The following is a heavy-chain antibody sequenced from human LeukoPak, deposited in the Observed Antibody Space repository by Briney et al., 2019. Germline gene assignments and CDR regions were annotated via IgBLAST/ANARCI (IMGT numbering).Heavy chain of an antibody. V-gene: IGHV4-59*01. CDR2: IYYSGST. CDR3: ARPRRGYSYGYDY. D-gene: IGHD5-18*01. J-gene: IGHJ4*02. CDR1: GYSISSYY. Sequence: SETLSLTCTVSGYSISSYYWSWIRQHPGKGLEWIGYIYYSGSTNYNPSLKSRVTISVDTSKNQFSLKLSSVTAADTAVYYCARPRRGYSYGYDYWGQGTLVTVSS.